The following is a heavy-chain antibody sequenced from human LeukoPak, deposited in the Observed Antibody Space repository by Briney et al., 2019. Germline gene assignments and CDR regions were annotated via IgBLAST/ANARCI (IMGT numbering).Heavy chain of an antibody. CDR2: ISAYNGNT. CDR3: ARGVTYSGYDFGLDY. V-gene: IGHV1-18*01. Sequence: ASVKVSCKASGYTFTSYGISWVRQAPGQGLEWMGWISAYNGNTNYAQKLQGRVTMTTDTSTSTAYMELRSLRSDDTAVYYCARGVTYSGYDFGLDYWGQGTLVTVSS. J-gene: IGHJ4*02. CDR1: GYTFTSYG. D-gene: IGHD5-12*01.